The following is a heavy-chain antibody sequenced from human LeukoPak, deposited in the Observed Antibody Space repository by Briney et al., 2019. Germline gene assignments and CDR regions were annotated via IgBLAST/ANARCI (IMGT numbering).Heavy chain of an antibody. V-gene: IGHV4-38-2*01. CDR3: ARGDYYDDSGYLHY. CDR2: IYHSGST. D-gene: IGHD3-22*01. Sequence: SETLSLTCAVSGYSISSGYYWGWIRQPPGNGLEWIGSIYHSGSTYYNPSLKSRVTISVDTSKNQFSLNLSSVTAADTAVYYCARGDYYDDSGYLHYWGQGTLVTVSS. J-gene: IGHJ4*02. CDR1: GYSISSGYY.